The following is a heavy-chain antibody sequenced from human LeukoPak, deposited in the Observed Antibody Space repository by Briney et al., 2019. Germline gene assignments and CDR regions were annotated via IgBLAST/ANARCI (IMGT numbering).Heavy chain of an antibody. CDR3: AKDGETNDVGWFDP. D-gene: IGHD1-14*01. J-gene: IGHJ5*02. V-gene: IGHV3-23*01. CDR1: GFTFSNYA. CDR2: ISRSGVRT. Sequence: GGSLRLSCTASGFTFSNYAMSWVRQAPGKGLEWVSAISRSGVRTFHADSVEGRFIISRDNSKNTLYLQMNRLTADDSAVYYCAKDGETNDVGWFDPWGQGTLVTVSS.